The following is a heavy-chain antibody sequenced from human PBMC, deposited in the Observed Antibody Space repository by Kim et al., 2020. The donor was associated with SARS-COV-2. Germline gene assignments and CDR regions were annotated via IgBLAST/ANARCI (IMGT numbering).Heavy chain of an antibody. CDR2: IRSKAYGGTT. CDR3: TRGSLDDIVVVITGGSFDY. J-gene: IGHJ4*02. V-gene: IGHV3-49*04. CDR1: GFTFGDYA. Sequence: GGSLRLSCTASGFTFGDYAMSWVRQAPGKGLEWVGFIRSKAYGGTTEYAASVKGRFTISRDDSKSIAYLQMNSLKTEDTAVYYCTRGSLDDIVVVITGGSFDYWGQGTLVTVSS. D-gene: IGHD3-22*01.